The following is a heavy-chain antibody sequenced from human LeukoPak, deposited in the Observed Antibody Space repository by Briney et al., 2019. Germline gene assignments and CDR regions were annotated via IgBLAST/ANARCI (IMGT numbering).Heavy chain of an antibody. CDR2: IYSGGST. Sequence: PGGSLRLSCAASGFTVSSNYMSWVRQAPGKGLEWVSVIYSGGSTYYADSVKGRFTISRDNSKNTLYLQMNSLRAEDTAVYYCARDDILTDRWYYYGMDVWGQGTTVAVSS. V-gene: IGHV3-66*01. CDR3: ARDDILTDRWYYYGMDV. D-gene: IGHD3-9*01. J-gene: IGHJ6*02. CDR1: GFTVSSNY.